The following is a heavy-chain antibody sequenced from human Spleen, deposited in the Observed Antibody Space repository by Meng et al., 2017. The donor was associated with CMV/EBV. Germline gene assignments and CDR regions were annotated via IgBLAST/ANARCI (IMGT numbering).Heavy chain of an antibody. D-gene: IGHD1-26*01. CDR2: ISSSSSHV. V-gene: IGHV3-21*06. J-gene: IGHJ4*02. CDR3: ARGRRGGTYYFDY. CDR1: GFTFSTFG. Sequence: GGSLRLSCAASGFTFSTFGMNWVRQTPGKGLEWVSSISSSSSHVHYADSVKGRFTVSRDNAGSSLFLQMNSLRVEDTGVYYCARGRRGGTYYFDYWGQGSLVTVSS.